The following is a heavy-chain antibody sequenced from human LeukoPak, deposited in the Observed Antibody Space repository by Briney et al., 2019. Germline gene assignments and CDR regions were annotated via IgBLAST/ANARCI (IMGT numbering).Heavy chain of an antibody. CDR3: ARGRWGFGY. D-gene: IGHD7-27*01. V-gene: IGHV4-59*01. J-gene: IGHJ4*02. CDR1: GDSISSYY. Sequence: SETLSLTCTVSGDSISSYYWSWIRQPPGKGLEWIGYIYYSGSTNYNPSLKSRVTISVDTSKNQFSLKLSSVTAADTAVYYCARGRWGFGYWGQGTLVTVSS. CDR2: IYYSGST.